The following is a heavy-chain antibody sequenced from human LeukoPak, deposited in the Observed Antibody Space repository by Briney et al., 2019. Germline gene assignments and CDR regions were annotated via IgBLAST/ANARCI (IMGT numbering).Heavy chain of an antibody. J-gene: IGHJ3*02. Sequence: PSETLSLTCTVSGGPISSYYWSWIRQPPGKGLEWIGYIYYSGSTNYNPSLKSRVTISVDTSKNQFSLKLSSVTAADTAVYYCARHDTYYYDSSGYKPDAFDIWGQGTMVTVSS. CDR1: GGPISSYY. V-gene: IGHV4-59*08. D-gene: IGHD3-22*01. CDR3: ARHDTYYYDSSGYKPDAFDI. CDR2: IYYSGST.